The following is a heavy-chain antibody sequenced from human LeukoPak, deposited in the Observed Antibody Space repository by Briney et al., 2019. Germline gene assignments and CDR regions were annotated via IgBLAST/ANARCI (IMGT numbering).Heavy chain of an antibody. D-gene: IGHD3-10*01. CDR1: GYSISSGYF. J-gene: IGHJ6*03. Sequence: SETLSLTCTVSGYSISSGYFWGWIRQPPGKGLEWIGTIYHSGSTYYNPSLKSRVTISVDTSKNQFSLKLNSVTAADTAVYYCARLYGSGSILYYYYYMDVWGKGTTVTISS. CDR2: IYHSGST. V-gene: IGHV4-38-2*02. CDR3: ARLYGSGSILYYYYYMDV.